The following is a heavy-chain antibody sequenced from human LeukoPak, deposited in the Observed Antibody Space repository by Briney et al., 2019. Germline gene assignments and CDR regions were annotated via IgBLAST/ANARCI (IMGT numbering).Heavy chain of an antibody. Sequence: GGSLRLSCAASGFTFSSYSMNWVRQAPGKGLEWVSSISSSSSYIYYADSVKGRFTISRDNAKNSLYLQMNSLRAEDTAVYYXXRVXYYYYDSSGSDAFDIWGQGTMVTVSS. V-gene: IGHV3-21*01. D-gene: IGHD3-22*01. CDR2: ISSSSSYI. J-gene: IGHJ3*02. CDR3: XRVXYYYYDSSGSDAFDI. CDR1: GFTFSSYS.